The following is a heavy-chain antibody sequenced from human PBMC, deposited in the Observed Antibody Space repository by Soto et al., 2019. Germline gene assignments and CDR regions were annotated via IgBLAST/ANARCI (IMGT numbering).Heavy chain of an antibody. CDR3: ARIVGGTPDY. Sequence: SEPLSLTCAISGDSVSSNSAAWNWIMQSPSRGLEWLGRTYYRSKWYNDYAVSVKSRVTINPDTSKNQFSLQLNSVTPEDTAVYYCARIVGGTPDYWGQGTLVTVSS. V-gene: IGHV6-1*01. CDR1: GDSVSSNSAA. J-gene: IGHJ4*02. D-gene: IGHD1-26*01. CDR2: TYYRSKWYN.